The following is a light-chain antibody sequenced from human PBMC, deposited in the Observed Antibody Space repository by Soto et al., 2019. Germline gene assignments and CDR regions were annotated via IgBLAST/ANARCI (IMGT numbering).Light chain of an antibody. J-gene: IGKJ1*01. V-gene: IGKV3-11*01. CDR1: QSVSSY. CDR3: QQYNNWPQT. CDR2: EAS. Sequence: EFALKQSLAALSLYPGERATLSCRASQSVSSYLAWYQQKPGQAPRLLIYEASTRATGIPARFSGSGSGTDFTLTISGLQSEDFAVYYCQQYNNWPQTFGQGTKVDI.